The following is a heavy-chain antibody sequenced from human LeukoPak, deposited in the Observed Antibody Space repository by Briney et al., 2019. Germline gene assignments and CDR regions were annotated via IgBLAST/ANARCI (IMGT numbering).Heavy chain of an antibody. D-gene: IGHD1-26*01. Sequence: GESLKISCAASGFTFSSYSMNWVREAPGRGLEWVSSIISSSSYIYYADSVTGRFTISRDNAKNSLYLQMNSLRAEDTAVYYCARDSSGSYWGNDAFDIWGQGTMVTVSS. CDR3: ARDSSGSYWGNDAFDI. CDR2: IISSSSYI. J-gene: IGHJ3*02. V-gene: IGHV3-21*01. CDR1: GFTFSSYS.